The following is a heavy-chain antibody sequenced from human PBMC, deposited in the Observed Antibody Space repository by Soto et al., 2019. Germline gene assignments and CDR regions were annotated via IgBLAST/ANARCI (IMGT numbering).Heavy chain of an antibody. V-gene: IGHV3-72*01. CDR3: ARGGNTNWRYFDY. D-gene: IGHD1-1*01. Sequence: EVQLVESGGGLVQPGGSLRLSCAASGFTLSDYYMDWLRQAPGKGLEWVGRTRNRANRHTTEYAASVKGRFTISRDDSSNSLYLQINSLKTEDTAVYYCARGGNTNWRYFDYWGQGTLVTVSS. CDR2: TRNRANRHTT. J-gene: IGHJ4*02. CDR1: GFTLSDYY.